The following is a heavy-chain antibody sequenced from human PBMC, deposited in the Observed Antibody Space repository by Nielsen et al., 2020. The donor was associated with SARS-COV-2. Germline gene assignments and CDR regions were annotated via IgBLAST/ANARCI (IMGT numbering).Heavy chain of an antibody. CDR1: GFTFSSYA. CDR2: ISGSGGST. Sequence: GESLKISCAASGFTFSSYAMSWVRQAPGKGLEWVSAISGSGGSTYYADSVKGRFTISRDNSKNTLYLQMNSLRAEDTAVYYCAKDLSYDSSGYYGGSWDYWGQGTLVTVSS. V-gene: IGHV3-23*01. D-gene: IGHD3-22*01. CDR3: AKDLSYDSSGYYGGSWDY. J-gene: IGHJ4*02.